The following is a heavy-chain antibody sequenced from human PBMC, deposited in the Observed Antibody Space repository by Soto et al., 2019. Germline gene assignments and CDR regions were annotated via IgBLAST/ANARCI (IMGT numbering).Heavy chain of an antibody. V-gene: IGHV1-69*01. Sequence: QVQLVQSGAEVRRTGSSVKVSCKASGGSFSYYAFSWVRQGPGQGLEWMGGIIPLFGTTKYAQNFQGRVTITADESTKIVYMELSSLRSEDTAVYYCARSGEAYYAVLSCYYNGSCFDPWGQGTLVTVSS. CDR2: IIPLFGTT. D-gene: IGHD3-9*01. CDR1: GGSFSYYA. CDR3: ARSGEAYYAVLSCYYNGSCFDP. J-gene: IGHJ5*02.